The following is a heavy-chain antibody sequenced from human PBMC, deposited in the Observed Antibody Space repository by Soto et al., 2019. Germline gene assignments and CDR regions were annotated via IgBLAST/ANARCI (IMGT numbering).Heavy chain of an antibody. CDR3: ARAHYYFWSGYSRSRYGMGV. J-gene: IGHJ6*02. CDR2: IGTAGDT. D-gene: IGHD3-3*01. Sequence: GSLRHSCASCKITFNSSDIPLARQATGKGLEWVSAIGTAGDTYYPGSVKGRFTISRENAKDSLYLQMNSLRAEDTAVYYCARAHYYFWSGYSRSRYGMGVWGQGTTVTGSS. V-gene: IGHV3-13*01. CDR1: KITFNSSD.